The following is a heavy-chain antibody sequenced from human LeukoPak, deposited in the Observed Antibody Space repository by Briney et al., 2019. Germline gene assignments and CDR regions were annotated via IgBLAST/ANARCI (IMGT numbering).Heavy chain of an antibody. CDR3: VRARAGGLDY. CDR2: LSFDGAHK. V-gene: IGHV3-30*03. J-gene: IGHJ4*02. D-gene: IGHD3-10*01. Sequence: GGSLRLSCEASGFTFINYAMNWVCQAPGRGLEWVAVLSFDGAHKYYAESVKGRFTISRDNSNNTLFLQMDSLRIEDTALYYCVRARAGGLDYWGQGTLVTVSS. CDR1: GFTFINYA.